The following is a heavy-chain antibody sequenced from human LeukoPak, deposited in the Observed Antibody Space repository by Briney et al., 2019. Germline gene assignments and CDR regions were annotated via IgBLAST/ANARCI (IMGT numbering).Heavy chain of an antibody. J-gene: IGHJ4*02. Sequence: GGSLRLSCAASGFTFDRYGMHWVRQAPGKGLEWVAVIWYDGSQKYYVDSVKGRFTISRDNSKNTLYLKMNSLRAEDTSVYYCARDFRGRPREDSYFDYWGQGTLVTVSS. D-gene: IGHD1-26*01. V-gene: IGHV3-33*01. CDR3: ARDFRGRPREDSYFDY. CDR2: IWYDGSQK. CDR1: GFTFDRYG.